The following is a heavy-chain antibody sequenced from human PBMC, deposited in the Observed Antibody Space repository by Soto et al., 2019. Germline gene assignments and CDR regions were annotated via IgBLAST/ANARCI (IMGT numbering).Heavy chain of an antibody. CDR1: GFTLSSYW. J-gene: IGHJ6*03. V-gene: IGHV3-7*04. Sequence: GGSLRLSCEASGFTLSSYWMSWVRQAPGKGLEWVATIKQDGIDIYYVDSVRGRFTISRDNAGSSVYLQMSSLRAEDTAAYHCVRVCDRGNCPYYLDLWGK. D-gene: IGHD1-1*01. CDR3: VRVCDRGNCPYYLDL. CDR2: IKQDGIDI.